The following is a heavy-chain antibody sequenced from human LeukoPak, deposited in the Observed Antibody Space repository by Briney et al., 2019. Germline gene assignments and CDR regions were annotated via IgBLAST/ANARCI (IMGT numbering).Heavy chain of an antibody. J-gene: IGHJ5*02. CDR3: ATSGYSSSWYNL. D-gene: IGHD2-15*01. CDR1: GGTFSSYA. CDR2: IIAIFGTT. Sequence: SVKVSCKASGGTFSSYAVSWVRQAPGQGLEWMGGIIAIFGTTNYAQKFQGRVTNTTDESTSTAYMEMSSLTSEDTAVYYCATSGYSSSWYNLWGQGTLVTVSS. V-gene: IGHV1-69*05.